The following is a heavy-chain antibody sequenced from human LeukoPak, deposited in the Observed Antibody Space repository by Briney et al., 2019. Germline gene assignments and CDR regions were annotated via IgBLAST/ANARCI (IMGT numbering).Heavy chain of an antibody. D-gene: IGHD3-10*01. V-gene: IGHV1-18*01. CDR3: ARDTRLWFGPYGGPDYYYYMDV. CDR1: GYTFTSYG. CDR2: ISAYNGNT. Sequence: GASVKVSCKASGYTFTSYGISWVRQAPGQGLEWMGWISAYNGNTNYAQKLQGRVTMTTDTSTSTAYMELSRLRSDDTAVYYCARDTRLWFGPYGGPDYYYYMDVWGKGTTVTVSS. J-gene: IGHJ6*03.